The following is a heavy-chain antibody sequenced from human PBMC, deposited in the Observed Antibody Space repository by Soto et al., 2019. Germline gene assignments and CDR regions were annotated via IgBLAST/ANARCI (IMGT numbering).Heavy chain of an antibody. V-gene: IGHV4-34*01. CDR1: GGSFSGYY. J-gene: IGHJ6*02. CDR3: ARHSGYDFWSGYPGSYYYYGMDV. D-gene: IGHD3-3*01. Sequence: SETLSLTCAVYGGSFSGYYWSWIRQPQGKGLEWIGEINHSGSTNYNPSLKSRVTISVDTSKNQFSLKLSSVTAADTAVYYCARHSGYDFWSGYPGSYYYYGMDVWGQGTTVTVSS. CDR2: INHSGST.